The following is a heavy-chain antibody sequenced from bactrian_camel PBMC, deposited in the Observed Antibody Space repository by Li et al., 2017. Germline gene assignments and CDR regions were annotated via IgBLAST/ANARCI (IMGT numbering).Heavy chain of an antibody. CDR1: GFTFSTYA. J-gene: IGHJ4*01. D-gene: IGHD1*01. Sequence: QLVESGGGSVQAGGSLRLSCAASGFTFSTYAMSWVRQAPGKGLEWVSHISRSGDTTNYADSVKGRFTISQDSAKQTVYLEMNGLKAEDTALYYCAAGLDPNYWSQGTQVTVS. CDR3: AAGLDPNY. V-gene: IGHV3S40*01. CDR2: ISRSGDTT.